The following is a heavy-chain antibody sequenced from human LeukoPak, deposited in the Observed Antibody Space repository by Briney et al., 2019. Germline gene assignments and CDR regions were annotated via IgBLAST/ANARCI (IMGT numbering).Heavy chain of an antibody. Sequence: PGGSLRLSWEASGFSFSSYNMDWVRQTPGKGLEWISSITTSSTYTFYADSVKGRFTISRDNSRKSLYMQMNSLRVEDTAVYYCARDPYSGTYGNTYYYYMDVWGKGTTVTISS. CDR1: GFSFSSYN. CDR3: ARDPYSGTYGNTYYYYMDV. V-gene: IGHV3-21*01. J-gene: IGHJ6*03. D-gene: IGHD1-26*01. CDR2: ITTSSTYT.